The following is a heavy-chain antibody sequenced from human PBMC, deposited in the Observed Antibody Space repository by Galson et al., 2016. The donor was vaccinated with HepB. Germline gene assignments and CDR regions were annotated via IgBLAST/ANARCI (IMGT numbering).Heavy chain of an antibody. J-gene: IGHJ4*02. CDR2: ASSDGSSK. CDR1: GFSFSTYP. Sequence: SLRLSCAASGFSFSTYPMHWVRQTPDRGLEWMAVASSDGSSKYYADSVKGRFIISRDDANNTLSLQMNSLRLEDTAVYYCARDVRHREGAGLDSWGRGTLVTVSS. D-gene: IGHD5-24*01. V-gene: IGHV3-30-3*01. CDR3: ARDVRHREGAGLDS.